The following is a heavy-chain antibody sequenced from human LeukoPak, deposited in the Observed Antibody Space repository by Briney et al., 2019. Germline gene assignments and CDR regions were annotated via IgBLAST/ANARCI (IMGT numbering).Heavy chain of an antibody. D-gene: IGHD2-15*01. CDR3: ARSGYCSGGSCYSGVNWFDP. Sequence: SETLSLTCAVSGVSISNYYWSWIRQPPGKGLEWIGYIFYSGSTNYNPSLKSRVIISVDTSKNQFSLKLSSVTAADTAVYYCARSGYCSGGSCYSGVNWFDPWGQGTLVTVSS. J-gene: IGHJ5*02. V-gene: IGHV4-59*08. CDR2: IFYSGST. CDR1: GVSISNYY.